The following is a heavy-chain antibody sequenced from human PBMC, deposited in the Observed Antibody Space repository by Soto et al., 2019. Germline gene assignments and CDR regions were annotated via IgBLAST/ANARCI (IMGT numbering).Heavy chain of an antibody. CDR1: GGSITSSFY. Sequence: QLQLQESGPGLVKPSETLSLSCTVSGGSITSSFYWGWIRQPPGKGLEWIGSIYGTGNTYYNPSLNGRVTIPADTSNNQFSLNLISVTAADTAVYYCRSSSRYSTDVWGQGATVTVSS. CDR2: IYGTGNT. V-gene: IGHV4-39*01. J-gene: IGHJ6*02. D-gene: IGHD6-13*01. CDR3: RSSSRYSTDV.